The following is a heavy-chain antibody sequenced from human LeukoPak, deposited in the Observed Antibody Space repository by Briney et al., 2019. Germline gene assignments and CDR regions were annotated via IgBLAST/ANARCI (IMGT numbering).Heavy chain of an antibody. Sequence: ASVKVSCKASGYSFTSYYMHWVRQAPGQGLEWMGIINPSGGSTSYAQRFHGRVTMTRDTSTSTVYMELSSLRSEDTAVYYCAEESGAAAGINWGQGTLVTVSS. CDR1: GYSFTSYY. CDR3: AEESGAAAGIN. V-gene: IGHV1-46*01. CDR2: INPSGGST. D-gene: IGHD6-13*01. J-gene: IGHJ4*02.